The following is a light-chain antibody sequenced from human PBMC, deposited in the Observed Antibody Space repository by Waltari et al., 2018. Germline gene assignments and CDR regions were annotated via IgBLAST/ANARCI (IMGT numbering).Light chain of an antibody. CDR1: GSNIGAGYD. V-gene: IGLV1-40*01. Sequence: QSVLTQPPSVSGAPGQRVTISCTGSGSNIGAGYDVHWYQQLPRAAPKLLSYGSSTRPLGVADRFFGSTSGTSASLTITGLQAEDEADYYCQSYDTSLSVVFGGGTKLTVL. CDR2: GSS. CDR3: QSYDTSLSVV. J-gene: IGLJ3*02.